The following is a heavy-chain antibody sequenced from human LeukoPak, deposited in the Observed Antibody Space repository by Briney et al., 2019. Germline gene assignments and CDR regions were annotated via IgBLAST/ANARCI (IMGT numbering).Heavy chain of an antibody. CDR1: GGSISSYY. J-gene: IGHJ5*02. CDR3: ARTYYDFWSGYPGWFDP. CDR2: IYYSGST. V-gene: IGHV4-59*01. Sequence: TSETLSLTCTVSGGSISSYYWSWIRQPPGKGLEWIGYIYYSGSTNYNPSLKSRVTISVDTSKNQFSLKLSSVTAADTAVYYCARTYYDFWSGYPGWFDPWGQGTLVTVSS. D-gene: IGHD3-3*01.